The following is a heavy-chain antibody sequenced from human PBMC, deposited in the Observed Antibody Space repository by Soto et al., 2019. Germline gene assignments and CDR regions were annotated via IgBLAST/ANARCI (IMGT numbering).Heavy chain of an antibody. CDR1: GFTFSTYA. V-gene: IGHV3-23*01. J-gene: IGHJ4*02. CDR3: AKRREYDAGCDY. CDR2: IGSGPDDS. D-gene: IGHD3-10*01. Sequence: EVKLLESGGDLVQPGGSLRLSCAASGFTFSTYAMSWVRQAPGKGLEWVSSIGSGPDDSDSADSVKGRFIISRDNSKNTLYLQMNSLRAEDTAVYYCAKRREYDAGCDYWGQGTLVTVSS.